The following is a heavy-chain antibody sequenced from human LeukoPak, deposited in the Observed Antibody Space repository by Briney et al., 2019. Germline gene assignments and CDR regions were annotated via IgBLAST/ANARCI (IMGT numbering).Heavy chain of an antibody. V-gene: IGHV1-2*02. CDR3: AREGDFNGSGRGDS. CDR2: INPNTGAT. J-gene: IGHJ4*02. CDR1: GYTFTGFY. Sequence: ASVKVSCKTSGYTFTGFYIHWVRQAPGQGLEWMGWINPNTGATNFAQKFQGRVTMTTDTSVSTAYMDLRRLRFDDTAVDYCAREGDFNGSGRGDSWGRGALVTVSS. D-gene: IGHD3-10*01.